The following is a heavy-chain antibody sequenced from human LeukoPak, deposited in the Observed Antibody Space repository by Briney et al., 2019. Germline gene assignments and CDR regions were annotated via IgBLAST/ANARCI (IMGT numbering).Heavy chain of an antibody. D-gene: IGHD3-22*01. CDR2: INPSGGST. V-gene: IGHV1-46*03. J-gene: IGHJ4*02. CDR1: GHTFTSYY. CDR3: ASGVYYYDSSGLED. Sequence: GASVKVSCTASGHTFTSYYMHWVRQAPGQGLEWMGIINPSGGSTNYAQNFQGRVTLTRDTSTSTVYMELSSLRSEDTAVYYCASGVYYYDSSGLEDWGQGTLVTVSS.